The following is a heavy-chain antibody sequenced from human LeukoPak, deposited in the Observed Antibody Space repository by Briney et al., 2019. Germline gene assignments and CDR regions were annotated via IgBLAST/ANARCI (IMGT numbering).Heavy chain of an antibody. CDR1: GGSISSSSYY. Sequence: SETLSLTCTVSGGSISSSSYYWGWIRQPPGKGLEWIGSIYYSGSTYYNPSLKSRVTISVDTSKNQFSLKLSSVTAADTAVYYCARDYIWGSYRRPMPCDYWGQGTLVTVSS. CDR2: IYYSGST. CDR3: ARDYIWGSYRRPMPCDY. V-gene: IGHV4-39*02. J-gene: IGHJ4*02. D-gene: IGHD3-16*02.